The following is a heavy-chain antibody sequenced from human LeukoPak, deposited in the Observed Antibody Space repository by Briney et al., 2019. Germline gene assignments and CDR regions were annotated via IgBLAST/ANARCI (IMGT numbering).Heavy chain of an antibody. CDR3: ARGRGYSYGSPLDY. V-gene: IGHV4-59*11. CDR1: RGSISSLY. D-gene: IGHD5-18*01. J-gene: IGHJ4*02. CDR2: INYTGST. Sequence: PSETLSLTCTVSRGSISSLYWSWIRQPPGKGLEWIGNINYTGSTNYNPSLKSRVTISVDTSKNQFSLKLSSVTAADTAVYYCARGRGYSYGSPLDYWGQGSLVTASA.